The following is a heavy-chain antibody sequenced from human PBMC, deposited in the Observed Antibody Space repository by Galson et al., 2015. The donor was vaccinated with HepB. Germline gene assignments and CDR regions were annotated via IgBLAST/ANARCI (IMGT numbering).Heavy chain of an antibody. D-gene: IGHD2-21*01. V-gene: IGHV1-18*04. J-gene: IGHJ6*02. CDR3: ARESRRGATHGGDDMDV. CDR1: GHTFTNSN. CDR2: ISADNGNI. Sequence: SVKVSCKASGHTFTNSNITWVRQAPGQGLEWMGWISADNGNIKYAQKLQDRVNMTTDTSTTTAYMEVRSLRSDDTAVYYCARESRRGATHGGDDMDVWGQGTTVTVSS.